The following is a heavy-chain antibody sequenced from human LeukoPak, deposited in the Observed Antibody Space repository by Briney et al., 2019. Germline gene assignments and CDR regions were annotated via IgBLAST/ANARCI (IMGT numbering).Heavy chain of an antibody. Sequence: GGSLRLSCAASGFTFSSYWMSWVRQAPGKGLEWVANIKQDGSEKYYVDSVKGRFTISRDNAKNSLYLQMNSLRAEDTAVYYCARDQGLEYSRGLRNNWFDPRGQGTLVTVSS. CDR1: GFTFSSYW. J-gene: IGHJ5*02. CDR3: ARDQGLEYSRGLRNNWFDP. D-gene: IGHD6-6*01. V-gene: IGHV3-7*01. CDR2: IKQDGSEK.